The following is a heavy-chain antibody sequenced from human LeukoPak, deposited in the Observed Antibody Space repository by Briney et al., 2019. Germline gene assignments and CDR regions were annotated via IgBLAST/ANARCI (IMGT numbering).Heavy chain of an antibody. V-gene: IGHV3-23*01. J-gene: IGHJ4*02. D-gene: IGHD2-21*01. CDR3: AKDFRIGYSAHFDY. Sequence: GGSLRLSCVGSGFTFRSHAMSWVHQAPEKGLEFVSGIYENGGTTYYADSVKGRFSISRDNSKNTLYLQMDSLRGEDTAVYYCAKDFRIGYSAHFDYWGQGALVTVSS. CDR1: GFTFRSHA. CDR2: IYENGGTT.